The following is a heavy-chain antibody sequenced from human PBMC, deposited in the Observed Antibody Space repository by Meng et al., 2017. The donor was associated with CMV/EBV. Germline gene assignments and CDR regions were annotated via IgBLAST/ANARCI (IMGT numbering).Heavy chain of an antibody. J-gene: IGHJ6*02. CDR3: ARSRELQGVYYYYGMDV. CDR1: GVTFSSYE. D-gene: IGHD1-7*01. CDR2: ISSSGSTI. Sequence: GESRKSSCAASGVTFSSYEMNWVRQAPGKGLEWVSYISSSGSTIYYADSVKGRFTISRDNAKNSLYLQMNSLRAEDTAVYYCARSRELQGVYYYYGMDVWGQGTTVTVSS. V-gene: IGHV3-48*03.